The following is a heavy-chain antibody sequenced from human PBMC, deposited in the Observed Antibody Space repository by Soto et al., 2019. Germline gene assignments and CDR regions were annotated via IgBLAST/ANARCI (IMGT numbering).Heavy chain of an antibody. CDR1: GGTFSSYA. V-gene: IGHV1-69*05. Sequence: ASVKVSCKASGGTFSSYAISWVRQAPGQGLEWMGGIIPIFGTANYAQKFQGRVIIERDTSASTAYMELSSLRSEDPAVYYRARGGYLDSRNYLAYWGLGTLVTVSS. CDR3: ARGGYLDSRNYLAY. CDR2: IIPIFGTA. D-gene: IGHD3-22*01. J-gene: IGHJ4*02.